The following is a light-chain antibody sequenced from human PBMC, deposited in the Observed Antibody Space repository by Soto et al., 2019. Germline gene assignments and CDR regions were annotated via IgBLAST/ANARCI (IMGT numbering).Light chain of an antibody. CDR2: HAS. V-gene: IGKV1-5*01. J-gene: IGKJ1*01. Sequence: DIQMTQSPATLPACVGDRVTIGCRASQSISDWLAWYQQKPGTAPKVLINHASSLQSGVPSRFSGSGSGTEFTLTISRLQPDDFATYYCQHYNSYSEAFGQGTKVDIK. CDR1: QSISDW. CDR3: QHYNSYSEA.